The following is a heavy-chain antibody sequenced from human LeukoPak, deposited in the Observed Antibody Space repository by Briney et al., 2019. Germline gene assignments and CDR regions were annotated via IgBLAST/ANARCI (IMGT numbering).Heavy chain of an antibody. CDR2: FDPEDGET. CDR3: ATDRPCSSTSCYNWFDP. CDR1: GYTLTELS. Sequence: ASVKVSCKVSGYTLTELSMHWVRQAPGKGLEWMGGFDPEDGETIYAQKFQGRVTMTEDTSTDTAYMELSSLRSEDTAVYYCATDRPCSSTSCYNWFDPWGQGTLVTVSS. J-gene: IGHJ5*02. V-gene: IGHV1-24*01. D-gene: IGHD2-2*01.